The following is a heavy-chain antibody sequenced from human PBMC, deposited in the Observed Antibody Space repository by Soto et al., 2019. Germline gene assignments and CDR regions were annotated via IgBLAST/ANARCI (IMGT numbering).Heavy chain of an antibody. Sequence: PSATLSLTCTVSGGSISSGGYYWSWIRQHPGKGLEWIGYIYYSGSTYYNPSLKSRVTISVDTSKNQFSLKLSSVTAADTAVYYFARAANYDFWSSTYYYGMDVWGQGTTVTVSS. D-gene: IGHD3-3*01. J-gene: IGHJ6*02. CDR3: ARAANYDFWSSTYYYGMDV. CDR2: IYYSGST. V-gene: IGHV4-31*03. CDR1: GGSISSGGYY.